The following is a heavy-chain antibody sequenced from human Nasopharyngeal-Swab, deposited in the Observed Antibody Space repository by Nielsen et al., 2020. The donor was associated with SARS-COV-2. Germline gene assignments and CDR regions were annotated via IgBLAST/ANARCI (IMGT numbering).Heavy chain of an antibody. CDR1: GFTFSSYS. J-gene: IGHJ4*02. D-gene: IGHD1-26*01. V-gene: IGHV3-48*02. CDR2: ISSSSSTI. Sequence: GESLKISCAASGFTFSSYSMNWVRQAPGKGLEWGSYISSSSSTIYYADSVKGRFTISRDNAKNSLYLQMNSLRDEDTAVYYCARDRSPLRGRATGDYFDYWGQGTLVTVSS. CDR3: ARDRSPLRGRATGDYFDY.